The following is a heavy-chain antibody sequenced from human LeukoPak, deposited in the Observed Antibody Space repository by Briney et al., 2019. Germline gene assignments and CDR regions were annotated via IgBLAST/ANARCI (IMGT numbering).Heavy chain of an antibody. V-gene: IGHV1-3*01. D-gene: IGHD6-13*01. CDR2: INAGNGNT. Sequence: ASVKVSCKAPGYTFTSYAMHWVRQAPGQRLEWMGWINAGNGNTKYSQKFQGRVTITRDTSASTAYMELSSLRSEDTAVYYCARAPEQQLVPVYFDYWGQGTLVTVSS. CDR1: GYTFTSYA. CDR3: ARAPEQQLVPVYFDY. J-gene: IGHJ4*02.